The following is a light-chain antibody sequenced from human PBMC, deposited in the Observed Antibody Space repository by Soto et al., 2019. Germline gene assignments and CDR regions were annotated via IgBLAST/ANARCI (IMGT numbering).Light chain of an antibody. Sequence: QSVLVQPPSTSGTPGQRVTISCSGSSSNIESNYVYWYQQLPGTAPKLLIYRNDRRPSGVPDRFSGSKSGTSASLAISGLRSEDEADYYCAAWDDSLSGVVFGGGNKLTVL. CDR3: AAWDDSLSGVV. CDR2: RND. V-gene: IGLV1-47*01. J-gene: IGLJ2*01. CDR1: SSNIESNY.